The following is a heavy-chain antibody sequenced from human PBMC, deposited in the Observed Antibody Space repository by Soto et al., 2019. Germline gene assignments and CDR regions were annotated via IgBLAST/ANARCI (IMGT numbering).Heavy chain of an antibody. J-gene: IGHJ5*02. CDR1: GGSISSYY. CDR3: ARRGPSPGGAPVHWFAP. CDR2: IYYSGST. V-gene: IGHV4-59*08. D-gene: IGHD1-26*01. Sequence: PSETLSLTCTVSGGSISSYYWSWIRQPPGKGLEWIGYIYYSGSTNYNPSLKSRVTISVDTSKNQFSLKLSSVTAADTAVYYCARRGPSPGGAPVHWFAPWGQGTLVTVSS.